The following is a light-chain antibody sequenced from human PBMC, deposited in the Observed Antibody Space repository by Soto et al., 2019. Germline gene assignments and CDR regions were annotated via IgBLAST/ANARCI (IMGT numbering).Light chain of an antibody. CDR2: TVT. J-gene: IGLJ1*01. CDR1: SSDIGGYNY. CDR3: CSYAGSSSYV. Sequence: QSALTQPRSVSGSPGQSVTISCTGTSSDIGGYNYVSWYQQHPGKAPKLMIYTVTKRPSGVPDRFSGSKSDNTASLTISGLQADDEADYYCCSYAGSSSYVLGTGTKVTVL. V-gene: IGLV2-11*01.